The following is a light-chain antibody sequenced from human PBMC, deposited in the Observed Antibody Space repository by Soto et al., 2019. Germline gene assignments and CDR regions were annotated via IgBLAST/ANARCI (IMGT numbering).Light chain of an antibody. J-gene: IGLJ1*01. Sequence: QSVLTQPASVSGSPGQSITISCSGTSSDIGSYNHVAWYQQFPGKSPKLMIYAVSDRPSGVSDRFSGSKSGITASLTISGLQTEEEADYYCISYTDRQSYLFETGTKVTVL. V-gene: IGLV2-14*03. CDR1: SSDIGSYNH. CDR3: ISYTDRQSYL. CDR2: AVS.